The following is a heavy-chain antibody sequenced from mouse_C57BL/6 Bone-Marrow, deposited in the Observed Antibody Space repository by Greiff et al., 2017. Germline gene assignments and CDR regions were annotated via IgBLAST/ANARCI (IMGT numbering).Heavy chain of an antibody. D-gene: IGHD2-4*01. CDR1: GYTFTSYW. Sequence: QVQLQQPGAELVKPGASVKMSCTASGYTFTSYWLNWVKLRPGQGLEWIGYIYPGSGSTNYNEKFKSKATLTVATSSSTAYMQLISLTSEDSAVYYCAWGDYDYWYFDVWGTGTTVTVSS. V-gene: IGHV1-55*01. J-gene: IGHJ1*03. CDR2: IYPGSGST. CDR3: AWGDYDYWYFDV.